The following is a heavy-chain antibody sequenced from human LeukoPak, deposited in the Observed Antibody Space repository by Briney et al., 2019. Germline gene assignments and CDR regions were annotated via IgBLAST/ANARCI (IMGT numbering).Heavy chain of an antibody. CDR1: GYTFTSYD. D-gene: IGHD3-10*01. J-gene: IGHJ4*02. Sequence: EASVKVSCKASGYTFTSYDINWVRQATGQGLEWMGWMNPNSGNTGYAQKFQGRVTMTRNTSISTAYMELSSLRSEDTAVYYCARASTGGLILWFGELLYYFDYWGQGTLVTVSS. CDR3: ARASTGGLILWFGELLYYFDY. CDR2: MNPNSGNT. V-gene: IGHV1-8*01.